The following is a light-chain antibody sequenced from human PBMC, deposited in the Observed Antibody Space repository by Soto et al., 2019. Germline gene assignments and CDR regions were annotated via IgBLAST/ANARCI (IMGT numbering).Light chain of an antibody. V-gene: IGLV2-14*01. J-gene: IGLJ1*01. CDR3: ISYTGSRSYV. CDR1: SSNIGAYDH. Sequence: QSALTQPASVSESPGQSITISCSGTSSNIGAYDHVAWLQQFPGNTHILIIYSVSNRPSGVSYRFAVYKAGHTAYRTISRLQAEDEADYYCISYTGSRSYVFGTGTKLTVL. CDR2: SVS.